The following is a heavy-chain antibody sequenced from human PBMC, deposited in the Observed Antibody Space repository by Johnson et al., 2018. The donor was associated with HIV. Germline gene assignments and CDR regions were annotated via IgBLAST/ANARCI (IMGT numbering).Heavy chain of an antibody. J-gene: IGHJ3*02. Sequence: QLVASGGGVFQPGRSLRLSCAASGFSFTKYAMHWVRQAPGKGLEWVAIISYDGNNKYYADSVKGRFTISRDNSKNTLYLQMNSLRAEDTAVYYCATSTASDAFDIWGQGTMVTVSS. CDR1: GFSFTKYA. CDR3: ATSTASDAFDI. D-gene: IGHD1-1*01. CDR2: ISYDGNNK. V-gene: IGHV3-30-3*01.